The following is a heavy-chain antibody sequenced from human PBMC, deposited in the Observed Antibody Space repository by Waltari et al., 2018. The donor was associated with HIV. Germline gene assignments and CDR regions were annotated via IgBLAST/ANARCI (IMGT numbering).Heavy chain of an antibody. V-gene: IGHV3-15*01. J-gene: IGHJ4*02. D-gene: IGHD2-21*01. CDR1: GFTFINAW. CDR3: VTDAVAVPLDTAY. Sequence: EVHLVESGGGLVKPGGSIRVSCTVSGFTFINAWMSWVRQAPGKGLEWLGRIKSKNDGGTIDYAAPVKDRFTILRDDSKHTLYLEMSSLKIEDTGIYYCVTDAVAVPLDTAYWGQGTLVTVSS. CDR2: IKSKNDGGTI.